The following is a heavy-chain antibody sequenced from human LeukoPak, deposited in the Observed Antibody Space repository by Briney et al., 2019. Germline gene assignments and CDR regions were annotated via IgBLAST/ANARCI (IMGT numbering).Heavy chain of an antibody. CDR2: IGGGDGST. D-gene: IGHD2-15*01. Sequence: GGSLRLSCAASGFTFTSFAMSWVRQTPGKGLEWVSAIGGGDGSTYYADSVKGRFTISRDNSKNTLFLQMNSLRAEDTAVYYCAKHVGYCSSASCYFDYWGKETLVTVAS. V-gene: IGHV3-23*01. CDR1: GFTFTSFA. CDR3: AKHVGYCSSASCYFDY. J-gene: IGHJ4*02.